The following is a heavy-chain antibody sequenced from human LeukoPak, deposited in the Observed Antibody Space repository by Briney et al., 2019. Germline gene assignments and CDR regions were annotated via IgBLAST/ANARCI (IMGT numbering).Heavy chain of an antibody. CDR1: GFTFSSYW. J-gene: IGHJ6*04. V-gene: IGHV3-74*01. CDR3: AELGITMIGGV. D-gene: IGHD3-10*02. CDR2: IYSDGIST. Sequence: GSLRLSCAASGFTFSSYWMHWVRQAPGKGLVWVSRIYSDGISTSYADSVKGRFTISRDNAKNTLYLQMNSLRAEDTAVYYCAELGITMIGGVWGKGTTVTISS.